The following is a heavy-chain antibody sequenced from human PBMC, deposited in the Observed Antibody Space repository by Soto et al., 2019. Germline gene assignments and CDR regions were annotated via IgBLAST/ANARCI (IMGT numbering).Heavy chain of an antibody. Sequence: PGGSLRLSCAASGFTVSGSYMSWVRQAPEKGLEWVSVIYSVGSTYYADSVKGRFTISRDSSKNTLYLQMNSLRVEDTAVYYCARGGLGQWLAFDYWGQGTPVTVSS. CDR2: IYSVGST. J-gene: IGHJ4*02. CDR3: ARGGLGQWLAFDY. D-gene: IGHD6-19*01. V-gene: IGHV3-66*01. CDR1: GFTVSGSY.